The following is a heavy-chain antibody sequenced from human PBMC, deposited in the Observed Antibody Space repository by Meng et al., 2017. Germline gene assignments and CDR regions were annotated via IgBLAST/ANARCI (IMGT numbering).Heavy chain of an antibody. J-gene: IGHJ4*02. CDR1: GGTFSSYT. Sequence: QVQLVQSGAEGKRPGCSVKVSCKASGGTFSSYTISWVRQAPGQGLEWMGRIIPILGIANYAQKFQGRVTITADKSTSTAYMELSSLRSEDTAVYYCARAGSSWFNVDYWGQGTLVTVSS. D-gene: IGHD6-13*01. V-gene: IGHV1-69*02. CDR2: IIPILGIA. CDR3: ARAGSSWFNVDY.